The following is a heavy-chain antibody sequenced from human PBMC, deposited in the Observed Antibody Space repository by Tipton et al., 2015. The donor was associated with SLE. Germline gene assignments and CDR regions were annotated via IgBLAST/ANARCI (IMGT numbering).Heavy chain of an antibody. Sequence: TLSLTCTVSGGSISSSSYYWGWIRQPPGKGLEWIGEINHSGSTNYNPSLKSRVTISVDTSKNQFSLKLSSVTAADTAVYYCARGLVASTTVADGWYFDLWGRGTLVTVSS. V-gene: IGHV4-39*07. CDR3: ARGLVASTTVADGWYFDL. CDR2: INHSGST. J-gene: IGHJ2*01. CDR1: GGSISSSSYY. D-gene: IGHD4-23*01.